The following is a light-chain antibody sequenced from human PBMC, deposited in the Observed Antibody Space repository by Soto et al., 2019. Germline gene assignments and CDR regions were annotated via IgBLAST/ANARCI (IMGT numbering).Light chain of an antibody. CDR3: QTWGTGILV. Sequence: QPVLTQSPSASASLGASVKLTCTLSSGHSSYAIAWHQQQPEKGPRYLMKLNSDGSHSKGDGIPDRFSGSSSGAERYLTISSPQSEDEADYYCQTWGTGILVFGGGTKPTVL. CDR2: LNSDGSH. CDR1: SGHSSYA. J-gene: IGLJ2*01. V-gene: IGLV4-69*01.